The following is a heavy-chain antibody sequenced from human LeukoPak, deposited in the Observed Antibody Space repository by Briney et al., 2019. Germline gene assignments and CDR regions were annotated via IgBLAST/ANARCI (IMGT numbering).Heavy chain of an antibody. D-gene: IGHD3-22*01. J-gene: IGHJ4*02. Sequence: SETLSLTCALYGGSFSGYYWIWIREPPGKGLEWIGEINHSGSTNYNPSLKSRVTISVDTSKNQFSLKLSSVTAADTAVYYCARDRDSSGYYEYIDYWGQGTLVTVSS. CDR1: GGSFSGYY. CDR3: ARDRDSSGYYEYIDY. CDR2: INHSGST. V-gene: IGHV4-34*01.